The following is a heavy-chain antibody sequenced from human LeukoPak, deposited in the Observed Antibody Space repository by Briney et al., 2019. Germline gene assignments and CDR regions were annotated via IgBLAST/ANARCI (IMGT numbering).Heavy chain of an antibody. V-gene: IGHV3-21*01. D-gene: IGHD3-22*01. CDR3: ARGRYYYDSSGHPTPGY. Sequence: GGSLRLSCAASGFTFSSYSMNWVRQAPGKGLEWVSSISSSSSDIYYADSVKGRFTISRDNAKNSLYLQMNSLRAEDTAVYYCARGRYYYDSSGHPTPGYWGQGTLVPVSS. CDR2: ISSSSSDI. J-gene: IGHJ4*02. CDR1: GFTFSSYS.